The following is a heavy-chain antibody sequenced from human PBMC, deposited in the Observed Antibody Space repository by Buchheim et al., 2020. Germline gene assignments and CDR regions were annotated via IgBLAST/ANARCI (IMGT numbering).Heavy chain of an antibody. D-gene: IGHD3-16*02. CDR3: ARDNSMITFGGVIGKFGGYYYYGMDV. Sequence: EVQLVESGGGLVQPGGSLRLSCAASGFTFSSYSMNWIRQAPGKGLEWVSYISSSSSTIYYADSVKGRFTISRDNAKNSLYLQMNSLRAEDTAVYYCARDNSMITFGGVIGKFGGYYYYGMDVWGQGTT. J-gene: IGHJ6*02. V-gene: IGHV3-48*01. CDR1: GFTFSSYS. CDR2: ISSSSSTI.